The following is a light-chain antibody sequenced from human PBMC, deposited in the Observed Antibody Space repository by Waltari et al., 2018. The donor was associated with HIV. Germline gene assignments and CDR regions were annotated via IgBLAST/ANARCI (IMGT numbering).Light chain of an antibody. V-gene: IGKV1-12*01. CDR2: GAS. Sequence: IQMTQSPSSLSASVGDRVTITCRASQAISSRLAWYQQKPGTTPKLLIYGASSLQSGVPLRFAGSGSWTDFTLTINGLQPEDFATYFCQQTNSVLYTFGQGTKLEN. CDR3: QQTNSVLYT. J-gene: IGKJ2*01. CDR1: QAISSR.